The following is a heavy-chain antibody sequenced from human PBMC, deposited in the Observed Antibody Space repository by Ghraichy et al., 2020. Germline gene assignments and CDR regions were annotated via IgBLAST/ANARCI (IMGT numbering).Heavy chain of an antibody. J-gene: IGHJ6*02. CDR2: IIPIFGTA. V-gene: IGHV1-69*06. CDR1: GGTFSSYA. D-gene: IGHD4-17*01. Sequence: SVKVSCKASGGTFSSYAISWVRQAPGQGLEWMGGIIPIFGTANYAQKFQGRVTITADKSTSTAYMELSSLRSEDTAVYYCASAQVTNGAYYYYGMDVWGQGTTVTVSS. CDR3: ASAQVTNGAYYYYGMDV.